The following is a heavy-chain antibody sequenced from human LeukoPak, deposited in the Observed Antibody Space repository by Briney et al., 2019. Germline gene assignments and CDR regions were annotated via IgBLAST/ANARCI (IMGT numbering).Heavy chain of an antibody. D-gene: IGHD6-13*01. V-gene: IGHV3-48*01. CDR1: GFTFSSYN. J-gene: IGHJ4*02. CDR3: ARDSKQPFDY. CDR2: ISSSSSTI. Sequence: GGSLRLSCAASGFTFSSYNMNWVRQAPGKGLEWVSYISSSSSTIYYADSVKGRFTISRDNAKNSLYLQVNSLRAEDTAVYYCARDSKQPFDYWGQGTLVTVSS.